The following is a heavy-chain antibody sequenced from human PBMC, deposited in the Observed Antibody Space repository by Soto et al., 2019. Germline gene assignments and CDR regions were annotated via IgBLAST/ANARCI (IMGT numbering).Heavy chain of an antibody. CDR1: GGTFSSYA. Sequence: QVQLVQSGAEVKKPGSSVKVSCKASGGTFSSYAINWVRQAPGQGPEWMGNIVPIFGSAKYAQQLQGRLTITVDESTGTFYMELSSEITKLSAVDYGTKWVGERDWGGLTDSWGQGTLVTVSS. CDR3: TKWVGERDWGGLTDS. V-gene: IGHV1-69*18. D-gene: IGHD2-21*01. J-gene: IGHJ4*02. CDR2: IVPIFGSA.